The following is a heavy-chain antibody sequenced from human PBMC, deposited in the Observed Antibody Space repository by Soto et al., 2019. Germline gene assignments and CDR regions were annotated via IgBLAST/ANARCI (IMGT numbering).Heavy chain of an antibody. J-gene: IGHJ4*02. CDR3: GRARGGGYKSGIAYFDY. CDR2: RLNYGITQ. V-gene: IGHV3-33*05. CDR1: GFIFSRYG. Sequence: QEQLVESGGGVVQPGGSLTLSCAASGFIFSRYGMHWVRQAPGQGLEGVAVRLNYGITQYYVDSVKGRFTISGDNYQNTVYLHMNSLRVEDTAVYYCGRARGGGYKSGIAYFDYWGQGALVTVSS. D-gene: IGHD5-12*01.